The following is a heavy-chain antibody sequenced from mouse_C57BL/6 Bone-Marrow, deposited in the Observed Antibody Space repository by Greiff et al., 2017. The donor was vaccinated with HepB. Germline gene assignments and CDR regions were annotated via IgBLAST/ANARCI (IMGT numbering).Heavy chain of an antibody. Sequence: VQLKESGAELVSPGASVKLSCTASGFNIKDDYMHWVKQRPEQGLEWIGWIDPENGDTEYASKFQGKATITADTSSNTAYLQLSSLTSEDTAVYYCTTYYYGSSPDYWGQGTTLTVSS. CDR1: GFNIKDDY. CDR3: TTYYYGSSPDY. J-gene: IGHJ2*01. V-gene: IGHV14-4*01. D-gene: IGHD1-1*01. CDR2: IDPENGDT.